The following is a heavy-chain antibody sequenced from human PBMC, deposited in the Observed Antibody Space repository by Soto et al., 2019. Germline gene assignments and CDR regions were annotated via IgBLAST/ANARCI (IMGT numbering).Heavy chain of an antibody. CDR1: GGTFSSYA. CDR3: ARDLVVVVAAPPYYYYGMDV. CDR2: IIPIFGTA. D-gene: IGHD2-15*01. V-gene: IGHV1-69*13. J-gene: IGHJ6*02. Sequence: SVKVSCKASGGTFSSYAISWVRQAPGQGLEWMGGIIPIFGTANYAQKFQGRVTITADESTSTAYMELSSLRSEDTAVYYCARDLVVVVAAPPYYYYGMDVWGQGTTVTVSS.